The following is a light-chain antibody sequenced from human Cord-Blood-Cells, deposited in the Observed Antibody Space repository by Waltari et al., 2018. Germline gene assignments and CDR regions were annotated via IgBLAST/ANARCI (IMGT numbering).Light chain of an antibody. Sequence: DIQLTQSPSFLSASVGDRVTITCRASQGISSYLAWYQQKPGKAPKLLIYAASTLQSGVPSSFSGSGSGTECSRTISSLQPEDFATYYCQQLNSYPITSAQGTRLEIK. V-gene: IGKV1-9*01. CDR1: QGISSY. CDR3: QQLNSYPIT. J-gene: IGKJ5*01. CDR2: AAS.